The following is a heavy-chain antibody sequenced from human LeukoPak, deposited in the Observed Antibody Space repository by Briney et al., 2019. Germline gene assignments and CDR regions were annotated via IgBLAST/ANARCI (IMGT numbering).Heavy chain of an antibody. CDR3: AREDESWG. J-gene: IGHJ4*02. V-gene: IGHV4-59*12. CDR2: IYYSGST. D-gene: IGHD7-27*01. Sequence: SETLSLTCTVSGGSISSYYWSWIRQPPGKGLEWIGSIYYSGSTYYNPSLKSRVTISVDTSKNQFSLKLSSVTAADTAVYYCAREDESWGWGQGTLVTVSS. CDR1: GGSISSYY.